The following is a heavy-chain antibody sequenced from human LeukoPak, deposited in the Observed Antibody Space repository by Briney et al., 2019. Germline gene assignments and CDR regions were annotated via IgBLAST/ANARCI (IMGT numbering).Heavy chain of an antibody. D-gene: IGHD3-10*01. J-gene: IGHJ4*02. Sequence: GASVKVSCKASGYTFTGYYMHWVRQAPGQGLEWMGWINPNSGGTNYAQKFQGRVTMTRDTSISTAYMELSRLRSDDTAVCYCARSITMVRGVISSLFDYWGQGTLVTVSS. CDR1: GYTFTGYY. V-gene: IGHV1-2*02. CDR3: ARSITMVRGVISSLFDY. CDR2: INPNSGGT.